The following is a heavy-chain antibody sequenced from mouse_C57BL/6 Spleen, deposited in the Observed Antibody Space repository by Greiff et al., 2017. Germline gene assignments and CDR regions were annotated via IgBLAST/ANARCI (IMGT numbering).Heavy chain of an antibody. V-gene: IGHV5-4*01. CDR3: ARDYGRKLYYAMDY. CDR1: GFTFSSYA. J-gene: IGHJ4*01. CDR2: ISDGGSYT. Sequence: EVKLMESGGGLVKPGGSLKLSCAASGFTFSSYAMSWVRQTPEKRLEWVATISDGGSYTYYPDNVKGRFTISRDNAKNNLYLQMSHLKSEDTAMYYCARDYGRKLYYAMDYWGQGTSVTVSS. D-gene: IGHD1-1*01.